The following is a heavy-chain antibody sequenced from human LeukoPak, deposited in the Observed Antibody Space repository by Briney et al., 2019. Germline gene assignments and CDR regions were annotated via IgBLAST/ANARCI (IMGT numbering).Heavy chain of an antibody. Sequence: GGSLRLSCAASGFTFSSYGMHWVRQAPGKGLEWVAVIWYDGSNKYYADSVKGRFTISRDNAKNSLYLQMNSLRAEDTAVYYCASWPTVTTGGGAFDIWGQGTMVTVSS. CDR2: IWYDGSNK. J-gene: IGHJ3*02. V-gene: IGHV3-33*03. D-gene: IGHD4-17*01. CDR3: ASWPTVTTGGGAFDI. CDR1: GFTFSSYG.